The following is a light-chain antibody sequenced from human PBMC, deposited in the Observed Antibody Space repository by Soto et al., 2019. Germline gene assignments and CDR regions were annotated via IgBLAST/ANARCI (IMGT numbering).Light chain of an antibody. V-gene: IGLV2-8*01. CDR1: SSDVGGYNY. CDR2: DVT. CDR3: NSYAGSNNLGV. Sequence: QSAPTQPPSASGSPGQSVTISCTGTSSDVGGYNYVSWYQQHPGKAPKLIIYDVTRRPPGVPDRFSGSKSGNTASLTVSGLQAEDEADYYCNSYAGSNNLGVFGGGTKLTVL. J-gene: IGLJ2*01.